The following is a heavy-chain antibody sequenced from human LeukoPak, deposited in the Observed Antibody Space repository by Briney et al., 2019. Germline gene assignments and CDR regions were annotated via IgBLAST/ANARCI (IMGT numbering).Heavy chain of an antibody. CDR1: GGSISSYY. D-gene: IGHD6-13*01. CDR2: IYYSGST. V-gene: IGHV4-59*08. CDR3: ARHQIRGSSWTPFDY. J-gene: IGHJ4*02. Sequence: SETLSLTCTVSGGSISSYYWSWIRQPPGKGLEWIGYIYYSGSTNYNPSLKSRVTISVDTSKNQFSLRLSSVTAADTAVYYCARHQIRGSSWTPFDYWGQGTLVTVSS.